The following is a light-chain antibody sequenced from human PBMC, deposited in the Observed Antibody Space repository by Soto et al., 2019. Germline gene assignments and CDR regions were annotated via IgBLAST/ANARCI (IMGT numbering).Light chain of an antibody. J-gene: IGKJ4*01. CDR1: QSVSDY. CDR3: QQRTNWLT. Sequence: EIVLTQSPATLSLAPGERATLSCRASQSVSDYIAWYQQKPGQAPRHLIYDSSNRATGVPARFSGSGSGTYFTLTISSLEPEDFAVYYCQQRTNWLTFGGGTKVEIK. V-gene: IGKV3-11*01. CDR2: DSS.